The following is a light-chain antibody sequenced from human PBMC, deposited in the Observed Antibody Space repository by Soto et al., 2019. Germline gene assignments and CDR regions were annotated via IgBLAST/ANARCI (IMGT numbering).Light chain of an antibody. Sequence: QSVLTQPASVSGSPGQSITISCTGTSSDVGGYNYVSWYQQHPGKAPKFMIYDVSNRPSGVSNRFPGSKSGNTASLTISGLQAEDEADYYCSSYTTSNTRQIVFGTGIKLTVL. CDR1: SSDVGGYNY. CDR3: SSYTTSNTRQIV. CDR2: DVS. J-gene: IGLJ1*01. V-gene: IGLV2-14*01.